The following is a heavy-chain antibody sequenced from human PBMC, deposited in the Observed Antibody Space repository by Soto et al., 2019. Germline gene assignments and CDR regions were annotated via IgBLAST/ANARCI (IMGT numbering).Heavy chain of an antibody. CDR3: AKDLGYSYGSVMATILYSGDMDV. CDR2: ISYDGSNK. J-gene: IGHJ6*02. V-gene: IGHV3-30*18. D-gene: IGHD5-18*01. Sequence: QVQLVESGGGVVQPGRSLRLSCAASGFTFSSYGMHWVRQAPGKGLEWVAVISYDGSNKYYADSVKGRFTISRDNSKNTLYLQMNSLRAEDTAVYYCAKDLGYSYGSVMATILYSGDMDVWGQGTTVTVSS. CDR1: GFTFSSYG.